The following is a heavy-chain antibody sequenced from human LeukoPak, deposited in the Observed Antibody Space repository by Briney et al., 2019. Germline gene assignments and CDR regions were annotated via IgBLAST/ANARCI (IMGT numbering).Heavy chain of an antibody. CDR3: ARHYGP. D-gene: IGHD3-10*01. J-gene: IGHJ5*02. V-gene: IGHV4-39*01. Sequence: SGTLSLTCVVSGGSISSSNWWNWIRQPPGKGLEWIGSIYDSGSTYYNPSLKSRVTISVDTSKNQFSLKLDSVTAADTAVYYCARHYGPWGQGTLVTVSS. CDR2: IYDSGST. CDR1: GGSISSSNW.